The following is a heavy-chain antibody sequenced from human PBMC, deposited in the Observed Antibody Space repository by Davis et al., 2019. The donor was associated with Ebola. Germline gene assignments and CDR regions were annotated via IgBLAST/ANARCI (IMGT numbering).Heavy chain of an antibody. Sequence: GGSLRLSCAASGFTFSSYWMSWVRQAPGKGLEWVANIKQDGSEKYYVDSVKGRFTISRDNAKNSLYLQMNSLRAEDTAVYYCARDGTGRVAYYYYMDVWGKGTTVTVSS. CDR3: ARDGTGRVAYYYYMDV. V-gene: IGHV3-7*01. D-gene: IGHD1-26*01. CDR2: IKQDGSEK. CDR1: GFTFSSYW. J-gene: IGHJ6*03.